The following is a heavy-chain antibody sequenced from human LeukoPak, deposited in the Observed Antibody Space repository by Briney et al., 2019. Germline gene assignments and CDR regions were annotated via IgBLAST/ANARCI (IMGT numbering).Heavy chain of an antibody. CDR3: ARARRSVVNELDFDY. V-gene: IGHV3-11*05. D-gene: IGHD4-23*01. J-gene: IGHJ4*02. CDR1: GFTFSDYS. Sequence: GGTLRLSCAASGFTFSDYSMSWIRQAPGKGLEWISYIHIGGTDAKNGESVKGPFTIVRDNARNSLFLQTNSLRAEDTAVYYCARARRSVVNELDFDYWGQGTLVTVPS. CDR2: IHIGGTDA.